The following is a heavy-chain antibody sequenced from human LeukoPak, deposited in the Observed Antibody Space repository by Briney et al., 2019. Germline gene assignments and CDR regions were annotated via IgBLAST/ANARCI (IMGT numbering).Heavy chain of an antibody. Sequence: GGPLRLSCAASGFTFSSYGMHWVRQAPGKGLEWVAVISYDGSNKYYADSVKGRFTISRDNSKNTLYPQMNSLRAEDTAVYYCAKDRGRMVIDYWGQGTLVTVSS. CDR3: AKDRGRMVIDY. CDR2: ISYDGSNK. CDR1: GFTFSSYG. D-gene: IGHD3-16*01. V-gene: IGHV3-30*18. J-gene: IGHJ4*02.